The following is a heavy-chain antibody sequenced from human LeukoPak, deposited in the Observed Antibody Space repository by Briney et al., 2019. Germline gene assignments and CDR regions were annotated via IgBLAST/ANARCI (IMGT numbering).Heavy chain of an antibody. D-gene: IGHD1-26*01. V-gene: IGHV4-30-2*01. CDR3: ARRSGSYKEDAFDI. CDR1: GGSISSGGYY. J-gene: IGHJ3*02. Sequence: PSQTLSLTCTVSGGSISSGGYYWSWIRQPPGKGLEWIGYIYHSGSTYYSPSLKSRVTISVDRSKNQFSLKLSSVTAADTAVYYCARRSGSYKEDAFDIWGQGTMVTVSS. CDR2: IYHSGST.